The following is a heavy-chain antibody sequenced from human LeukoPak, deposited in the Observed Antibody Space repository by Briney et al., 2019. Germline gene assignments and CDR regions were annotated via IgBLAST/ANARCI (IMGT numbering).Heavy chain of an antibody. J-gene: IGHJ5*02. Sequence: SETLSLTCTVSGGSISISSYYWGWIRQPPGKGLEWIGSIYYSGSTYYNPSLKSRVTISVDTSKNQFSLKLSSVTAADTAVYYCARHGVGGYNWFDPWGQGTLVTVSS. CDR2: IYYSGST. CDR1: GGSISISSYY. D-gene: IGHD4-23*01. V-gene: IGHV4-39*01. CDR3: ARHGVGGYNWFDP.